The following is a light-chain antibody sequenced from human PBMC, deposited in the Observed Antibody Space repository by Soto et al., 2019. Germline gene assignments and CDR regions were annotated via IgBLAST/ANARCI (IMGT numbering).Light chain of an antibody. J-gene: IGKJ1*01. CDR2: GAS. CDR1: QSVSSSF. Sequence: EIVLTQSPGTLSLSPGERATLSCRASQSVSSSFLAWYQQKPGQAPRLLIYGASTRATGIPDRFSGSGSGTDFTLTISRLEPEDFAVYYCKQYDSSPLTFGQGSKVELK. CDR3: KQYDSSPLT. V-gene: IGKV3-20*01.